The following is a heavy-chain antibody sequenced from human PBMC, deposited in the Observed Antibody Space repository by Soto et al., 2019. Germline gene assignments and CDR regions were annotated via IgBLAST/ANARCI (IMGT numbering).Heavy chain of an antibody. V-gene: IGHV4-4*07. Sequence: SETLSLTCIVSGGSMSNYYWTWIRQPAGKGLEWIGRVYSSGGTHYNPSLKSRVTISLETYKNQFSLRLVSVTAADKAMYYCARGQRFSDWFDPWGQGTLVTVSS. CDR2: VYSSGGT. CDR1: GGSMSNYY. D-gene: IGHD3-3*01. CDR3: ARGQRFSDWFDP. J-gene: IGHJ5*02.